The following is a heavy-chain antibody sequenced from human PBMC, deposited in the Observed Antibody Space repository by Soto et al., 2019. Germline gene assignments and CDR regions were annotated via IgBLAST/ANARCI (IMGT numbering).Heavy chain of an antibody. Sequence: LEIQSLSYTVVGGKIRGHDWSWIRQKPGKGLEWIGYIYYSGSTNYNPSLKSRVTISVDTSKNQFSLKLSSVTAADTAVYYCARGGYYDFWSGSYAGSLRWFDPWGQGLLVTV. J-gene: IGHJ5*02. CDR1: GGKIRGHD. CDR3: ARGGYYDFWSGSYAGSLRWFDP. CDR2: IYYSGST. V-gene: IGHV4-59*11. D-gene: IGHD3-3*01.